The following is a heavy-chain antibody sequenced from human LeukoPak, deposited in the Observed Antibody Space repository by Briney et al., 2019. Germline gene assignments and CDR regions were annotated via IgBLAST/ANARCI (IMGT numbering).Heavy chain of an antibody. CDR3: ASLGKYYYDSSGLSSV. J-gene: IGHJ4*02. Sequence: SVKVSCKASGGTFSSYAISWVRQAPGRGLEWMGGIIPVFGTANYAQKFQGRVTITADESTSTAYMELSSLRSEDTAVYYCASLGKYYYDSSGLSSVWGQGTLVTVSS. CDR2: IIPVFGTA. CDR1: GGTFSSYA. V-gene: IGHV1-69*13. D-gene: IGHD3-22*01.